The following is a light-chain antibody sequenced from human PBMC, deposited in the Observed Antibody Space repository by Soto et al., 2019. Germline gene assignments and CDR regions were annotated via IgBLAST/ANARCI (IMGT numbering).Light chain of an antibody. CDR2: GSS. CDR1: RSNIGAGYD. CDR3: QSYDSSLSGSYV. V-gene: IGLV1-40*01. Sequence: QTVVTQPPSVSGAPGQRVTISCTGSRSNIGAGYDVHWYQQLPRTAPKLLIYGSSNRPSGVPDRFSGSKSGTSASLAITGLQAEDEADYYCQSYDSSLSGSYVFGTGTKVTVL. J-gene: IGLJ1*01.